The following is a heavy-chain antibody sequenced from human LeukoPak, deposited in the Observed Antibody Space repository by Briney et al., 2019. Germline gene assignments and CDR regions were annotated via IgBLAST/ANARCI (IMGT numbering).Heavy chain of an antibody. CDR1: GFSFSTYW. J-gene: IGHJ4*02. Sequence: GRSLRLSCAASGFSFSTYWMSWVRQAPGKGLEWVANINEHGSETYYVDSVKGRFTISRDNAKNALFLQMSSLRADDTAVYYCVLGGWLDFWGQGTLVTVSS. V-gene: IGHV3-7*01. D-gene: IGHD6-19*01. CDR2: INEHGSET. CDR3: VLGGWLDF.